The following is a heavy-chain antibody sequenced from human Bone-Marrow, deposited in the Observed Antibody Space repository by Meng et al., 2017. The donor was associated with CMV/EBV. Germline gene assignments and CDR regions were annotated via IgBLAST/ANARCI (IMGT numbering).Heavy chain of an antibody. D-gene: IGHD3-3*01. Sequence: LVKVSCKASGGTFSSYAISWVRQAPGQGLEWMGGIIPIFGTANYAQKFQGRVTITTDESTSTAYMELSSLRSEDTAVYYCALRFLEWPVDYWGQGTLVTVSS. CDR1: GGTFSSYA. J-gene: IGHJ4*02. V-gene: IGHV1-69*05. CDR3: ALRFLEWPVDY. CDR2: IIPIFGTA.